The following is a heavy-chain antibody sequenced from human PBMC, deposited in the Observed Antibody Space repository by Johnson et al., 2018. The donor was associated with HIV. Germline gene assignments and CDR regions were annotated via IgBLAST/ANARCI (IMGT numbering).Heavy chain of an antibody. J-gene: IGHJ3*02. D-gene: IGHD2-2*01. V-gene: IGHV3-30*02. Sequence: QVQLVESGGGVVQPGGSLRLSCAASGFTFSSYGMHWVRQAPGKGLEWVAFIRYDGSNKYFVDSVKGRFTISRDNAKNSLYLQMNSLRAEDTAVYYCAGDCSSTSCYPDAFDIWGQGTMVTVSS. CDR3: AGDCSSTSCYPDAFDI. CDR1: GFTFSSYG. CDR2: IRYDGSNK.